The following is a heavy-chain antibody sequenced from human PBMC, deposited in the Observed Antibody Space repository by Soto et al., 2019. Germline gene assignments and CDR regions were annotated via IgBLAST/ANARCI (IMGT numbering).Heavy chain of an antibody. CDR1: GYTLTELS. CDR2: VDPEDGET. CDR3: ATYRGDYVSFDY. J-gene: IGHJ4*02. D-gene: IGHD4-17*01. Sequence: GGSVKVSCKVSGYTLTELSMHWVRQAAGKGLEWMGGVDPEDGETIYAQKFQGTVTMTENTPTVKAYMELSSLRSEDTSVYSCATYRGDYVSFDYWGQGTLVTVSS. V-gene: IGHV1-24*01.